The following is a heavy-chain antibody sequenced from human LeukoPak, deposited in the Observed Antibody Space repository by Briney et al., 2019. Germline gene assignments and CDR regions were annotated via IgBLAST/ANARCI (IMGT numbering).Heavy chain of an antibody. V-gene: IGHV3-23*01. J-gene: IGHJ5*02. D-gene: IGHD3-10*01. CDR3: AKDPIIYGSGNYNWFDP. CDR1: GYTFSSDA. CDR2: ISTHGGTT. Sequence: GGSLRLSCAASGYTFSSDALSSGLQAPGERLQWVSAISTHGGTTYYAASLKGRFTISRDNSRNTLYLQMNSLRAEDTALYYCAKDPIIYGSGNYNWFDPWGQGTLVTVSS.